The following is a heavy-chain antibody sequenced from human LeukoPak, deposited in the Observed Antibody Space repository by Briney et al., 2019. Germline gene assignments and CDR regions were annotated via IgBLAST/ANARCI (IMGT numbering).Heavy chain of an antibody. V-gene: IGHV3-74*01. J-gene: IGHJ4*02. D-gene: IGHD3-10*01. CDR1: GFTFSAYC. Sequence: GGSLRLSCVASGFTFSAYCMHWVRQGPEKGLEWVSRICPDGSVVNHADSVKGRFTTSRDNATNTVFLQMNSLRVDDTAVYYCVRDLREADHWGLGTLVTVSS. CDR2: ICPDGSVV. CDR3: VRDLREADH.